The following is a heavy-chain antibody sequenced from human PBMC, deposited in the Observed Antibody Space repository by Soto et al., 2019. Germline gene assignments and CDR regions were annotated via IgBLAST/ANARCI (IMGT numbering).Heavy chain of an antibody. CDR1: GFTFSSYS. CDR3: ARDSDDSSGYYLLGVYYFDY. J-gene: IGHJ4*02. Sequence: EVQLVESGGGLVQPGGSLRLSCAASGFTFSSYSMNWVRQAPGKGLEWVSYISSSSSTIYYADSVKGRFTISRDNAKNSLYLQMNSLRAEDTAVYYCARDSDDSSGYYLLGVYYFDYWGQGTLVTVSP. D-gene: IGHD3-22*01. CDR2: ISSSSSTI. V-gene: IGHV3-48*01.